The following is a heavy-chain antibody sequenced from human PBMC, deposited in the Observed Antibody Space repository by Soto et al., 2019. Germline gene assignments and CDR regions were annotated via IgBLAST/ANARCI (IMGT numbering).Heavy chain of an antibody. CDR3: ARGIRHRNHDAFDI. CDR1: GGTFSSYA. CDR2: IIPIVGTA. J-gene: IGHJ3*02. Sequence: QVQLVQSGAEVKKPGSSVKVSCTASGGTFSSYAISWVRQAPGQGLEWMGGIIPIVGTANYAQKFQGRVTITADESTSTAYMELSSLRSEDTAVYYCARGIRHRNHDAFDIWGQGTMVTVSS. V-gene: IGHV1-69*01.